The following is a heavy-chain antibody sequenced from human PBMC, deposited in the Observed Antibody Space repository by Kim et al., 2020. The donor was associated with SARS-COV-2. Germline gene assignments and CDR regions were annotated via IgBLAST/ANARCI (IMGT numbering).Heavy chain of an antibody. Sequence: GGSLRLSCAASGFTFSSYAMSWVRQAPGKGLEWVSAISGSGGSTYYADSVKGRFTISRDNSKNTLYLQMNSLRAEDAAVYYCAKDHSGLPLYYYGMDVWGQGTTVTVSS. V-gene: IGHV3-23*01. J-gene: IGHJ6*02. D-gene: IGHD6-19*01. CDR2: ISGSGGST. CDR3: AKDHSGLPLYYYGMDV. CDR1: GFTFSSYA.